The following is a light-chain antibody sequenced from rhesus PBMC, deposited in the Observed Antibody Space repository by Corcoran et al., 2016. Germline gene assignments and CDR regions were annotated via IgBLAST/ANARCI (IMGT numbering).Light chain of an antibody. V-gene: IGKV1-22*01. CDR2: RAS. J-gene: IGKJ4*01. CDR3: QQYIRGPLT. Sequence: DIQMTQSPSSLSASIGDTVTISCRASQRINSWLAWYQQKPGKAPKLLIYRASQLESGVPSRFTGSGSGTDVTFTISKLQSEDFATYFCQQYIRGPLTFGGGTKVDLK. CDR1: QRINSW.